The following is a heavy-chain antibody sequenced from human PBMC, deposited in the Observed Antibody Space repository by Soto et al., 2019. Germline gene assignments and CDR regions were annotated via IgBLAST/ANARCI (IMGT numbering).Heavy chain of an antibody. J-gene: IGHJ6*02. CDR3: AKDGASGSYPPYYYFGMDV. CDR1: GFTFSSYA. V-gene: IGHV3-23*01. CDR2: ISGSGGNA. Sequence: GGSLRLSCAASGFTFSSYAMSWVRQAPGKGLEWVSTISGSGGNAYYADSVKGRFSISRDNSKNTLRLQMNSLRADDTAVYYCAKDGASGSYPPYYYFGMDVWGQGTTVTVS. D-gene: IGHD1-26*01.